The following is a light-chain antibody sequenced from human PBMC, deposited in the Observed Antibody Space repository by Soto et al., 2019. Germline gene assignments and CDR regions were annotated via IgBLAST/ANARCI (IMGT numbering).Light chain of an antibody. CDR3: SSYTSSSTLV. J-gene: IGLJ2*01. Sequence: QSALTQPASVSGSPGQALTIYCTGTSSDVGGYNYVSWYQQHPGKDPKLMIYEVSNRPSGVSNRFSGSKSGNTASLTISGLQAEDEADYYCSSYTSSSTLVFGGGTKLTVL. V-gene: IGLV2-14*01. CDR1: SSDVGGYNY. CDR2: EVS.